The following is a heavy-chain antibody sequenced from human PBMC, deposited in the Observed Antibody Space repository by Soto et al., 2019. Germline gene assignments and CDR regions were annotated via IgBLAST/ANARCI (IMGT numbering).Heavy chain of an antibody. J-gene: IGHJ5*02. Sequence: QPGGSLRLSCAASGFTFDDYAMHWVRQAPGKGLEWVSGISWNSGSIGYADSVKGRFTISRDNAKNSLYLQMNSLRAEDTALYYCAISSSWPSNWFDPWGQGTLVTV. CDR2: ISWNSGSI. V-gene: IGHV3-9*01. D-gene: IGHD6-13*01. CDR1: GFTFDDYA. CDR3: AISSSWPSNWFDP.